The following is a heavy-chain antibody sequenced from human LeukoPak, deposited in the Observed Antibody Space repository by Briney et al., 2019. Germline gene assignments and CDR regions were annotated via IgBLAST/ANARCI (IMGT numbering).Heavy chain of an antibody. J-gene: IGHJ6*02. CDR1: GFTFDDYA. Sequence: SGGSLRLSCAASGFTFDDYAMHWVRHPPGKGLEWVSLISWDGGTIYYADSVKGRFTISRDNSKNSLYLQMNSLRAEDTALYYCAKGLFVGPTQYFYSYYGLDVWGQGTTVTVSS. V-gene: IGHV3-43D*03. CDR3: AKGLFVGPTQYFYSYYGLDV. CDR2: ISWDGGTI. D-gene: IGHD1-26*01.